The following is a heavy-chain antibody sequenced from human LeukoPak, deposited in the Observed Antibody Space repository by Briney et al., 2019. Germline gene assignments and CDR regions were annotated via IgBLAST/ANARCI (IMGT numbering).Heavy chain of an antibody. CDR3: ARGHSMQRDAFDI. CDR2: MNPNSGNT. J-gene: IGHJ3*02. V-gene: IGHV1-8*01. CDR1: GYTFTSYD. D-gene: IGHD2/OR15-2a*01. Sequence: ASVKVSCKASGYTFTSYDINWVRQATGQGLEWMGWMNPNSGNTGYAQKFQGRVTMTRNISISTAYMELSSLRSEDTAVYYCARGHSMQRDAFDIWGQGTMVTVSS.